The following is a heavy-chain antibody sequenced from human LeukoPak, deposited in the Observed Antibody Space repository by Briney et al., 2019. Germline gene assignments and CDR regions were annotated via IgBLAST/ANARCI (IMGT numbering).Heavy chain of an antibody. CDR3: ARPGDAIWKGYCQH. CDR1: GGSFSGYY. D-gene: IGHD2-8*01. V-gene: IGHV4-34*01. CDR2: INHSGST. J-gene: IGHJ1*01. Sequence: SETLSLTCAVYGGSFSGYYWSWIRQPPGKGLEWIGEINHSGSTNYNPSLKSRVAISVDTSKNQFSLKLSSVTAADTAVYYCARPGDAIWKGYCQHRGQGTLVTGSS.